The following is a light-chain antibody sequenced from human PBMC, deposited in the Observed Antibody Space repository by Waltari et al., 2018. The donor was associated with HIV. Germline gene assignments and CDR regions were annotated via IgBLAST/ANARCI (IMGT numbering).Light chain of an antibody. CDR2: QDS. CDR3: QACDSVTVG. Sequence: SYELTQPLSVSVSAGQTASIPCAAETLGEEYACWYQQKPGRSPVLVIYQDSKRPSGFPKRFAGSNYGNTATLTISGTQAMDEADYDCQACDSVTVGVGGGTKLTVV. CDR1: TLGEEY. V-gene: IGLV3-1*01. J-gene: IGLJ2*01.